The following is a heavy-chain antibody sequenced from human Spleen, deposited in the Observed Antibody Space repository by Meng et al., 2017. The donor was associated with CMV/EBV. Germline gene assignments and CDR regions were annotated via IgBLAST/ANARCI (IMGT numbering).Heavy chain of an antibody. CDR1: GFTFRSYW. D-gene: IGHD3/OR15-3a*01. CDR2: SNGDGSVT. Sequence: GASGFTFRSYWMNWVRQVTGKGLVWVSRSNGDGSVTNYADSVKGRFTISRDNAKNTLYLQMDSLRVEDTAVYYCTRDLDYSSSIFAYWGQGALVTVSS. CDR3: TRDLDYSSSIFAY. V-gene: IGHV3-74*01. J-gene: IGHJ4*02.